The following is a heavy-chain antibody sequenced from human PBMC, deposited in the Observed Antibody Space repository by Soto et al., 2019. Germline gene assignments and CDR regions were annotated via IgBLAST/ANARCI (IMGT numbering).Heavy chain of an antibody. CDR1: GGSFSGYY. Sequence: QVQLQQWGAGLLKPSETLSLTCAVYGGSFSGYYWCWIRQPPGTGLEWIGEINHSGSTNYNPSLKSRVTISVDTSKNQFSLKLSSVTAADTAVYYCARCPYYDILTGYYSSRIDYWGQGTLVTVSS. CDR3: ARCPYYDILTGYYSSRIDY. V-gene: IGHV4-34*01. D-gene: IGHD3-9*01. J-gene: IGHJ4*02. CDR2: INHSGST.